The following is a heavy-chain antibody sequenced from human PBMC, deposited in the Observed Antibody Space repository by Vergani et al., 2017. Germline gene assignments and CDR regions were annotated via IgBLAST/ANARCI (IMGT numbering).Heavy chain of an antibody. CDR2: IKQDGSEN. CDR1: GFTFSSYW. Sequence: EVQLVESGGGLVQPGGSLRLSCAASGFTFSSYWMSWVRQAPGKGLEWVANIKQDGSENYYVDSVKGRFTISRDNAKNSLYLQMNSLRAEDTAVYYCASGRLVLGFDYWGQGTLVTVSS. J-gene: IGHJ4*02. V-gene: IGHV3-7*01. CDR3: ASGRLVLGFDY. D-gene: IGHD6-19*01.